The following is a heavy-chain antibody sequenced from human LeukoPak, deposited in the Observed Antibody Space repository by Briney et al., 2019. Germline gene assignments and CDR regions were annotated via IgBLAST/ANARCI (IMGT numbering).Heavy chain of an antibody. D-gene: IGHD3-10*01. V-gene: IGHV4-59*01. J-gene: IGHJ4*02. CDR2: IYYSGST. CDR1: GGSISSYY. Sequence: SETLSLTCTVSGGSISSYYWNWIRQPPGKGLEWIGYIYYSGSTNYNPSLKSRVTISLDMSKNQFSLKLRSVTAADTAVYYCARAVGGDGSGSLWGPGTLVTVSS. CDR3: ARAVGGDGSGSL.